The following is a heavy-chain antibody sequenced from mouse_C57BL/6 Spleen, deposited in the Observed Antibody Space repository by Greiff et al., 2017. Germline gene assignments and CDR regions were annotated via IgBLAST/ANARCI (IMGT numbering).Heavy chain of an antibody. CDR2: INYDGSST. V-gene: IGHV5-16*01. Sequence: EVQVVESEGGLVQPGSSMKLSCTASGFTFSDYYMAWVRQVPEKGLEWVANINYDGSSTYYLDSLKSRFIISRDNAKNILYLQMSSLKSEDTATYYCARELRGYAMDYWGQGTSVTVSS. D-gene: IGHD1-1*01. CDR3: ARELRGYAMDY. J-gene: IGHJ4*01. CDR1: GFTFSDYY.